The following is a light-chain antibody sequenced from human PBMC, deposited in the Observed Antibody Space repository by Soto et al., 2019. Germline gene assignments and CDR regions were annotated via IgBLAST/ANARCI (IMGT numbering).Light chain of an antibody. CDR2: WTS. CDR3: QQYYSTPPT. V-gene: IGKV4-1*01. J-gene: IGKJ1*01. CDR1: QSALYSSNNRTY. Sequence: DVVMTQSPDSLAVSLGERATINCKSSQSALYSSNNRTYLAWYQLKPGQPPRLLLYWTSARESGVPDRFSGSGSGTDFTPTISSLQAEDVAVYYCQQYYSTPPTFGQGTKVEIK.